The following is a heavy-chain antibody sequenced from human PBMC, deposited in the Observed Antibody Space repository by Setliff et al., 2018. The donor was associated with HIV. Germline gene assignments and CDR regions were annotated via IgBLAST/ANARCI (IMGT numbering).Heavy chain of an antibody. V-gene: IGHV4-61*09. CDR3: AKRTFGSGRFDP. J-gene: IGHJ5*02. CDR2: IHTTGST. Sequence: SETLSLTCSVSGDSISSGSYYWSWIRLPAGKGLAWIGQIHTTGSTNYNTPLKSRVTISIETSKNQFSLKLNSVTATDTAVYYCAKRTFGSGRFDPWGQGTLVTVSS. CDR1: GDSISSGSYY. D-gene: IGHD3-16*01.